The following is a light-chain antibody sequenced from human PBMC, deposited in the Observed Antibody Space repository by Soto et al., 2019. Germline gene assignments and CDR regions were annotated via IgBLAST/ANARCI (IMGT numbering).Light chain of an antibody. Sequence: EIVMTQSPPTLSVSPGERAALSCRASQSISSNLAWYQQKPGQAPRLLIYDTSYRATGIPARFSGSGSGTEFTLTISSLQSEDFAVYYCQQYIRWPLTFGGGTKVDIK. CDR3: QQYIRWPLT. J-gene: IGKJ4*01. CDR1: QSISSN. V-gene: IGKV3D-15*01. CDR2: DTS.